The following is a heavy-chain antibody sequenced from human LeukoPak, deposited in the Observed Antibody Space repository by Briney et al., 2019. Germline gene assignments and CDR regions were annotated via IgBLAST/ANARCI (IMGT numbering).Heavy chain of an antibody. V-gene: IGHV1-8*01. CDR2: MNPNSGNT. D-gene: IGHD1-26*01. Sequence: KPGASVKVSCKASGYTFTSYDINWVRQATGQGLEWLGWMNPNSGNTGYAKKYQGRVNMTRNTSISTAYMELSSLRSEDTAVYYCARAGNAYSGSYTGDDAFDIWGQGTMVTVSS. CDR1: GYTFTSYD. CDR3: ARAGNAYSGSYTGDDAFDI. J-gene: IGHJ3*02.